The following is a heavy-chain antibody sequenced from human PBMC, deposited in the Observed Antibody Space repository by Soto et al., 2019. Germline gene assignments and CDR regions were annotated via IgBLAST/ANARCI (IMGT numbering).Heavy chain of an antibody. CDR2: IKSKTDGGTT. V-gene: IGHV3-15*01. D-gene: IGHD1-26*01. J-gene: IGHJ4*02. CDR1: GFTFSNAW. Sequence: GGSLRLSCAASGFTFSNAWMSWVRQAPGKGLEWVGRIKSKTDGGTTDYAAPVKGRFTISRDDSKNTLYLQMNSLKTEDTAVYYCTTCTLGGQGPYSGSYYFDYWGQGTLVTVSS. CDR3: TTCTLGGQGPYSGSYYFDY.